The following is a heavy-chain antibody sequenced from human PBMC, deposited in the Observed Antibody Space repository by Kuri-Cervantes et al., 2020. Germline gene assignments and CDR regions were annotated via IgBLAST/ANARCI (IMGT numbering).Heavy chain of an antibody. D-gene: IGHD4-17*01. CDR1: GFTFSSYS. V-gene: IGHV3-21*01. Sequence: GGSLRLSCAASGFTFSSYSMNWVRQAPGKGLEWVSSISSSSSYIYYADSVKGRFTITRDNAKNSLYLQMNSLRAEDTAVYYCAKGIFDEYGDYGAPDYWGQGTLVTVSS. CDR3: AKGIFDEYGDYGAPDY. J-gene: IGHJ4*02. CDR2: ISSSSSYI.